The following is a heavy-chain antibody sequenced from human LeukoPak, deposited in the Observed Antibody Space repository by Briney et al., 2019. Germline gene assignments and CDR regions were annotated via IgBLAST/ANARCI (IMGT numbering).Heavy chain of an antibody. D-gene: IGHD6-13*01. V-gene: IGHV4-34*01. CDR2: INHSGST. J-gene: IGHJ5*02. Sequence: SETLSLSCAVYGGSFSSYYWSRIRQPPGKGLEWIGEINHSGSTNYNPSLKSRVTISVDTSKNQFSLKLSSVTASDTAVYYCARHLYSSSSNWFDPWGQGTLVTVSS. CDR1: GGSFSSYY. CDR3: ARHLYSSSSNWFDP.